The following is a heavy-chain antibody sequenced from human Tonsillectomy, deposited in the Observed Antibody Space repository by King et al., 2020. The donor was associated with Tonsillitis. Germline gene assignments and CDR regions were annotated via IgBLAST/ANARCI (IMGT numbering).Heavy chain of an antibody. CDR2: IGGSGGST. Sequence: VQLVESGGGLVQPGGSLRLSCAASGFTFSSCAMNWVRQTPGKGLEWVSAIGGSGGSTYYADSVKGRFTISRDNSKNTLYLQMNSLRAEDTAVYYCAKSWGGDYYYYMDVWGKGPTVTVSS. D-gene: IGHD1-26*01. J-gene: IGHJ6*03. CDR1: GFTFSSCA. CDR3: AKSWGGDYYYYMDV. V-gene: IGHV3-23*04.